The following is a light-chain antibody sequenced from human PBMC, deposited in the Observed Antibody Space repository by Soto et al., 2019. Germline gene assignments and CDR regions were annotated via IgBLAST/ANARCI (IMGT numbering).Light chain of an antibody. CDR3: QQSHSTPLT. CDR2: GAS. V-gene: IGKV1-39*01. J-gene: IGKJ4*01. Sequence: DIQVIQSPSSLSASVGDRVTITCRASLRISKYLNWYQQKPGKAPKLLIYGASTLQSGVLSRFSGSGSGTDFTLSISSLQPEDSATYYCQQSHSTPLTFGGGTKLEI. CDR1: LRISKY.